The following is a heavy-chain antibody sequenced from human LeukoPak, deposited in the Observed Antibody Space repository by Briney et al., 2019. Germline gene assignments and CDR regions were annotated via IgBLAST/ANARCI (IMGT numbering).Heavy chain of an antibody. V-gene: IGHV1-69*01. CDR2: IIPTFGTA. Sequence: SVKVSCKASGGTFSSYAISWVRQAPGQGLEWMGGIIPTFGTANYAQKFQGRVTITADESTSTAYMELSSLRSEDTAVYYCARDVREYSSSSGRGWFDPWGQGTLVTVSS. CDR3: ARDVREYSSSSGRGWFDP. CDR1: GGTFSSYA. J-gene: IGHJ5*02. D-gene: IGHD6-6*01.